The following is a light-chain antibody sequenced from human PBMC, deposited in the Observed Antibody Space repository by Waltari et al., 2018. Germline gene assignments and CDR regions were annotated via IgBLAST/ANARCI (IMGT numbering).Light chain of an antibody. CDR1: SSDVGNYNY. CDR3: SSYSSISFLV. Sequence: QSALTQPASVSGSPGQSLTISCPGTSSDVGNYNYVSWYQQHPGKAPQLMIHEVNNRPSGVSNRFSGSKSGDTASLTISGLQGEDEADYYCSSYSSISFLVFGSGTTVTVL. V-gene: IGLV2-14*01. CDR2: EVN. J-gene: IGLJ1*01.